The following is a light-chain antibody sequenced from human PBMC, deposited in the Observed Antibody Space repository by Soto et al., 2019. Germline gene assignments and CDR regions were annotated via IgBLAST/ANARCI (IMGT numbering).Light chain of an antibody. J-gene: IGKJ4*01. V-gene: IGKV1-12*01. CDR1: QGISSR. Sequence: DIQMTQSPSSVSASVGDRVTITCRASQGISSRLAWYQQKPGKAPNLLIYAASSLQSGVPSRFSGSGSETDFTLSIGSLQPEDFATYYCQQSNSFPLTFGGGTKVEIK. CDR3: QQSNSFPLT. CDR2: AAS.